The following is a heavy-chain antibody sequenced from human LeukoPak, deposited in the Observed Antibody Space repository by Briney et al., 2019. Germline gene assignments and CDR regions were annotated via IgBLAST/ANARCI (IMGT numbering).Heavy chain of an antibody. J-gene: IGHJ4*02. CDR2: IYPGDSDT. CDR1: GYSFTNYW. CDR3: ARRATSLSYFDY. Sequence: GASLKISCKGSGYSFTNYWIGWVRQMPGEGLEWVGIIYPGDSDTRYRPSFQGQVTISADKTISTAYLQWSSLRASDTAMYYCARRATSLSYFDYWGQGTLVTVSS. V-gene: IGHV5-51*01. D-gene: IGHD5/OR15-5a*01.